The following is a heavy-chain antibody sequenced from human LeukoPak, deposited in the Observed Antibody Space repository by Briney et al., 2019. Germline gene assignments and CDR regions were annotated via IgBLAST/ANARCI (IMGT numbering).Heavy chain of an antibody. Sequence: SETLSLTCTVSGGSISSSSYYWGWIRQPPGKGLEWIGSIYYSGSTYYNPSLKSRVTISVDTSKKQFSLKLSSVTAADTAVYFCARKYCSTTSCSYGFDIGAQGTRVTVSS. D-gene: IGHD2-2*01. CDR1: GGSISSSSYY. CDR3: ARKYCSTTSCSYGFDI. V-gene: IGHV4-39*01. CDR2: IYYSGST. J-gene: IGHJ3*02.